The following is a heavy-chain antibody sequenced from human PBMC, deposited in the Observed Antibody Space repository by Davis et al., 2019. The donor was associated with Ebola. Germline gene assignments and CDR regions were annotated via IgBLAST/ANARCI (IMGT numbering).Heavy chain of an antibody. J-gene: IGHJ1*01. CDR2: INTSTGNP. CDR3: ARRDSSGWIVKYFQH. D-gene: IGHD6-19*01. Sequence: ASVKVSCKASGYTFTSYAMNWVRQAPGQGLEWMGWINTSTGNPTYAQGFTGRFVFSLDTSVSTAYLQISSLKAEDTAVYYCARRDSSGWIVKYFQHWGQGTLVTVSS. CDR1: GYTFTSYA. V-gene: IGHV7-4-1*02.